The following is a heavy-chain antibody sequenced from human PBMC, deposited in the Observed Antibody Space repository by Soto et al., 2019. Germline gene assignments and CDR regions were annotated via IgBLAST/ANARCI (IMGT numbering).Heavy chain of an antibody. J-gene: IGHJ3*02. CDR3: ARDSGSGYYYDAFDI. CDR2: ISAYNGNT. V-gene: IGHV1-18*01. Sequence: ASVKGSCKASGYTFTGDGISWVRQAPGQGLEWMGWISAYNGNTNYAQKLQGRVTMTTDTSTSTAYMELRSLRSDDTAVYYCARDSGSGYYYDAFDIWGQGTMVTVSS. D-gene: IGHD3-22*01. CDR1: GYTFTGDG.